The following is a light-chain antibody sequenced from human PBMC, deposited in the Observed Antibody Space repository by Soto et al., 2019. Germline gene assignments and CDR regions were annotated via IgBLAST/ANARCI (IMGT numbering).Light chain of an antibody. CDR3: QQYGSSNT. CDR1: QSVSSTY. V-gene: IGKV3-20*01. Sequence: ETVLTQSPGTLSLSPGERATLSCRASQSVSSTYLAWYQQKPGQAPRLLIYGASSRATGIPDRFSGSGSGTDVTLTISRLEPEDFAGYYCQQYGSSNTFGQGTKLEIK. CDR2: GAS. J-gene: IGKJ2*01.